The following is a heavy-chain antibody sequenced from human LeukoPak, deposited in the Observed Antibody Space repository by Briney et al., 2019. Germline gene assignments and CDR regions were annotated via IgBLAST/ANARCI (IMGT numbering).Heavy chain of an antibody. Sequence: PSEALSLTCAVYGGSFSVYYWIWIRQPPGKGLEWSGETNHRGSTNYNPSLKSRVNLSVDTSKKQFSLKLSSVTAADTAVYYCARGPIAAAVSFWGQGTLVTVSS. CDR1: GGSFSVYY. CDR2: TNHRGST. V-gene: IGHV4-34*01. J-gene: IGHJ4*02. CDR3: ARGPIAAAVSF. D-gene: IGHD6-13*01.